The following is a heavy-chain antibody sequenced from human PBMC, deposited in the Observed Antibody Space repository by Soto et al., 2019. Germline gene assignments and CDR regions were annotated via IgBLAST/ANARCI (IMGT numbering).Heavy chain of an antibody. Sequence: SETLSLTCTVSDGSISSYYWSWIRQPPGKGLEWIGYIYYSGSTNYNPSLKSRVTISVDTYKNQISLKLSSVTAADTAVYYCARGSGTVLYWNDGEFDPWGQGTLVTVSS. J-gene: IGHJ5*02. CDR3: ARGSGTVLYWNDGEFDP. CDR1: DGSISSYY. CDR2: IYYSGST. V-gene: IGHV4-59*01. D-gene: IGHD1-1*01.